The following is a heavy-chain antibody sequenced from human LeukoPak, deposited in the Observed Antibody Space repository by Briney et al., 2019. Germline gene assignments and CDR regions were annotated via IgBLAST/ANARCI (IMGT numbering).Heavy chain of an antibody. CDR1: GGSISSSSYY. Sequence: PSETLSLTCTVSGGSISSSSYYWGWIRQPPGKGLEWIGSIYYSGSTYYNPSLKSRFTISVDTSKNQFSLKLSSVTAADTAVYYCASIYSSSSSWGQGTLVTVSS. J-gene: IGHJ5*02. CDR3: ASIYSSSSS. CDR2: IYYSGST. V-gene: IGHV4-39*01. D-gene: IGHD6-13*01.